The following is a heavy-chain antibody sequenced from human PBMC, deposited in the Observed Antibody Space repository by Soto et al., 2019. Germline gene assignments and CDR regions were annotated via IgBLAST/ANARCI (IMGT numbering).Heavy chain of an antibody. CDR1: GFTFSGYW. D-gene: IGHD6-19*01. CDR2: IKPDGSEK. J-gene: IGHJ4*02. V-gene: IGHV3-7*01. Sequence: GGSLRLSCAASGFTFSGYWMTWVRQAPGKGPEWVANIKPDGSEKHYVDSVKGRFTISRDNAKNSLYLQMNSLRGEDTAVYYCARAGQWQADDDYWGRGTLVTVSS. CDR3: ARAGQWQADDDY.